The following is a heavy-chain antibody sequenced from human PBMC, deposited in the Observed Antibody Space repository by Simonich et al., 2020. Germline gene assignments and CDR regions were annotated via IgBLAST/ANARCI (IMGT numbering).Heavy chain of an antibody. CDR1: GFTFSSYG. J-gene: IGHJ3*02. D-gene: IGHD3-10*01. CDR3: ARDGGYMVRGVDAFDI. CDR2: IWYYGSKK. Sequence: QVQLVESGGGVVQPGRSLRLSCAASGFTFSSYGMHWVRQAPGKGLEGVSVIWYYGSKKYYAEAGKGRFTISRDNSKNTLYLLMNSLRAEDTAVYYCARDGGYMVRGVDAFDIWGQGTMVTVSS. V-gene: IGHV3-33*01.